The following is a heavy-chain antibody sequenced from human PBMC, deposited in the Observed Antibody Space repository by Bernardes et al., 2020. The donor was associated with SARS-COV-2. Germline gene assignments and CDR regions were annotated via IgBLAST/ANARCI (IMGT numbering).Heavy chain of an antibody. CDR3: ARKRDCSSTSCYERSYGMDV. CDR1: GFTFSAYV. D-gene: IGHD2-2*01. CDR2: ITGRSGDT. V-gene: IGHV3-23*01. Sequence: GGSLRLSCAASGFTFSAYVMAWVRQAPGKGLEWVSSITGRSGDTYYADSVRGRFTISRDNAKNTLYLQMNSLRAEDTAVYYCARKRDCSSTSCYERSYGMDVWDQGTTVTVSS. J-gene: IGHJ6*02.